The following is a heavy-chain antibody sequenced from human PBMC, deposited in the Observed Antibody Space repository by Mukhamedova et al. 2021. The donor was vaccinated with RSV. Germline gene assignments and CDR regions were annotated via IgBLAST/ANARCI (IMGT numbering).Heavy chain of an antibody. CDR2: IRYDGSNK. Sequence: GLEWVAFIRYDGSNKYYADSVKDRFTISRDNSKNTLYLQMNSLRAEDTAVYYCAKGGRRWLQFLDYWGQGTLVTVSS. V-gene: IGHV3-30*02. J-gene: IGHJ4*02. D-gene: IGHD5-24*01. CDR3: AKGGRRWLQFLDY.